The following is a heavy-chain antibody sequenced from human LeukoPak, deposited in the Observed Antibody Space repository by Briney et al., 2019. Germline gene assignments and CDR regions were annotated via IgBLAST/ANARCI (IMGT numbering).Heavy chain of an antibody. CDR2: INHSGST. CDR1: GGSFSGYY. V-gene: IGHV4-34*01. J-gene: IGHJ5*02. Sequence: PSETLSLTCAVYGGSFSGYYWSWIRQPPEKGLEWIGEINHSGSTNYNPSLKSRVTISVDTSKNQFSLKLSSVTAADTAVYYCARDYDRSGYYWFDPWGQGTLVTVSS. D-gene: IGHD3-22*01. CDR3: ARDYDRSGYYWFDP.